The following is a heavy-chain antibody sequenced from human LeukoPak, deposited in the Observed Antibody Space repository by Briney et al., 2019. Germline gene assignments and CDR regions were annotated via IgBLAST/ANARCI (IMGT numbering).Heavy chain of an antibody. CDR1: GFTFSSYA. CDR2: ISVSGGRT. J-gene: IGHJ4*02. CDR3: SKEGFRNNDYFDY. D-gene: IGHD1-14*01. Sequence: GGSLRLSCGVSGFTFSSYAMSWVRKAPGKGLELVSAISVSGGRTYYADSVQGRFAISRDNSKNTLYLLMNSLRAAATAVFYWSKEGFRNNDYFDYWGQGNLGTVSS. V-gene: IGHV3-23*01.